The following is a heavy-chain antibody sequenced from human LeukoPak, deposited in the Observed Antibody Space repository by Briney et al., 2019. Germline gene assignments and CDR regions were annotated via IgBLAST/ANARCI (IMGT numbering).Heavy chain of an antibody. CDR3: ARTYGDYAGGFDP. J-gene: IGHJ5*02. D-gene: IGHD4-17*01. Sequence: SETLSLTCAVSGASISSSNYYWGWVRQSPGKGLEWIGNIYSSGNTYYNASLKSRVTMYIDTSKNQFSLKLSSVTAADTAVYYCARTYGDYAGGFDPWGQGTLVTVSS. V-gene: IGHV4-39*01. CDR1: GASISSSNYY. CDR2: IYSSGNT.